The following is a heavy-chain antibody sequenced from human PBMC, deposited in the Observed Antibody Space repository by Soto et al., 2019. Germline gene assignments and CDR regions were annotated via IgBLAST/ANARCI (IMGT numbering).Heavy chain of an antibody. Sequence: QVQLVQSGAEVRKPGSSVKVSCKASGGAFGSYTISWVRQAPGQGLEWMGGIIPISNTSKTVQKFQGRVTITADESTRAAYMELSSLRSEDTAVYYCARSTAGYSGYENYYYYGMEVWGQGTTVTVSS. V-gene: IGHV1-69*01. D-gene: IGHD5-12*01. CDR2: IIPISNTS. CDR1: GGAFGSYT. J-gene: IGHJ6*02. CDR3: ARSTAGYSGYENYYYYGMEV.